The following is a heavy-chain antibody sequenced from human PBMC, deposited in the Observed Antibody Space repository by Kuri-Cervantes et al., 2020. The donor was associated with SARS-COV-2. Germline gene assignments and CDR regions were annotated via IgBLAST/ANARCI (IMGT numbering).Heavy chain of an antibody. D-gene: IGHD2-21*01. J-gene: IGHJ6*02. V-gene: IGHV3-33*01. CDR1: GFTFSSYG. CDR2: IWYDGSNK. CDR3: ARVPGLLIYYYGMDV. Sequence: GESLKISCAASGFTFSSYGMHWVRQAPGKGLEWVAVIWYDGSNKYYADSVKGRFTISRDNSKNTLYLQMNSLRAEDTAVYYCARVPGLLIYYYGMDVWGQGTTVTVSS.